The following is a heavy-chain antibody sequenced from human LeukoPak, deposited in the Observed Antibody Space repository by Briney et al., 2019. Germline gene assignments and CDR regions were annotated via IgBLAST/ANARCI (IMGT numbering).Heavy chain of an antibody. J-gene: IGHJ5*02. D-gene: IGHD6-13*01. CDR3: ARHVRKRGIAAAGSPGWFDP. CDR1: GYSISSGYY. Sequence: SETLSLTCSVSGYSISSGYYWGWIRQPPGKGLEWIGSIYHSGTTYYNPSLKSRVTISGDTSRNQFSVRLNSVTAADTAVYYCARHVRKRGIAAAGSPGWFDPWGQGTLVTVSS. V-gene: IGHV4-38-2*02. CDR2: IYHSGTT.